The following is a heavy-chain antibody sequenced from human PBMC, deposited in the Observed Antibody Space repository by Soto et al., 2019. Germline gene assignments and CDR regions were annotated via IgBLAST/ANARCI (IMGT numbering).Heavy chain of an antibody. D-gene: IGHD1-20*01. J-gene: IGHJ3*02. CDR3: AREAINSWSLPGGAFDI. CDR2: IKQDGSEK. V-gene: IGHV3-7*03. Sequence: GGSLRLSCAASGFTFSSYRMSWVRQAPGQGLEWVANIKQDGSEKYYADSVKGRFTISRDNAKNSLYLHMNSLTAEDTAAYYCAREAINSWSLPGGAFDIWGQGTMVT. CDR1: GFTFSSYR.